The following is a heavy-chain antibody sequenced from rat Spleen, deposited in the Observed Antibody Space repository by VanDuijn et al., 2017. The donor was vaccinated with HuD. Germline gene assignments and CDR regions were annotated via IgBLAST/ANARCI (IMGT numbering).Heavy chain of an antibody. D-gene: IGHD1-5*01. Sequence: EVQLVESGGGLVQPGRSLKLSCAASGFTFSDYNMAWVRQAPKKGLEWVATFIYDGSRTYYRDSVKGRFTISRDTAKSTLFLQMDSLRSEDTATYYCVTLSVQPFAYWGQGTLVTVSS. CDR1: GFTFSDYN. V-gene: IGHV5S10*01. CDR3: VTLSVQPFAY. CDR2: FIYDGSRT. J-gene: IGHJ3*01.